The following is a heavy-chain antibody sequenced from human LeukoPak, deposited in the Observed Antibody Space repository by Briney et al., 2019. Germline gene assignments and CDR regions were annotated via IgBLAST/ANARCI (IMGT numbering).Heavy chain of an antibody. J-gene: IGHJ4*02. CDR1: GFXFSSYW. CDR3: AKYGQFYDTSGYYWVFDY. V-gene: IGHV3-23*01. CDR2: VTTSGGTT. Sequence: GGSLTLSCAASGFXFSSYWMQWVRQAPGKGLEWVSGVTTSGGTTYYEDSVEGRFTISRDNSRNTLYLHMNSLRAEDTAVYYCAKYGQFYDTSGYYWVFDYWGQGTLLTVSS. D-gene: IGHD3-22*01.